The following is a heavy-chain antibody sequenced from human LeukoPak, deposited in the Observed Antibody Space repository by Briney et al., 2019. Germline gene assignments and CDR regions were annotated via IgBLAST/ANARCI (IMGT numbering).Heavy chain of an antibody. J-gene: IGHJ4*02. D-gene: IGHD1-26*01. Sequence: GGSLRLSCAASGFTFSRDWMHWVRQAPGKGLVWVSGLSANDGTTYYADSVKGRFTISRDDSKNTLYLQMNNLRVEDTAVYYCAPGSYFDYWGQGTLVTVSS. CDR1: GFTFSRDW. V-gene: IGHV3-23*01. CDR3: APGSYFDY. CDR2: LSANDGTT.